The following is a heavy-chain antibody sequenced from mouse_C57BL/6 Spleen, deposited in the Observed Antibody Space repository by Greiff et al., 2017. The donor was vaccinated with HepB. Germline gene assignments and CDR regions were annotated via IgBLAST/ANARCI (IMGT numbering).Heavy chain of an antibody. CDR3: ARDYGYDKVWFAY. Sequence: EVKLQQSGPVLVKPGASVKMSCKASGYTFTDYYMNWVKQSHGKSLEWIGVINPYNGGTSYNQKFKGKATLTVDKSSSTAYMELNSLTSEDSAVYYCARDYGYDKVWFAYWGQGTLVTVSA. D-gene: IGHD2-2*01. CDR2: INPYNGGT. J-gene: IGHJ3*01. CDR1: GYTFTDYY. V-gene: IGHV1-19*01.